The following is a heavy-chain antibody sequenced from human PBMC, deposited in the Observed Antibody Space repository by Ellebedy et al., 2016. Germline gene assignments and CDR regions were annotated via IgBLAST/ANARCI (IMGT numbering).Heavy chain of an antibody. CDR2: ISGSGSST. CDR1: GFTFSSYA. Sequence: GESLKISXAASGFTFSSYAMSWVRQAPGKGLEWVSAISGSGSSTYYADSVKGRFTISRDNSKNTLYLQMNSLRAEDTAVYYCARDRQWLRPRPYYYYYGMDVWGQGTTVTVSS. J-gene: IGHJ6*02. V-gene: IGHV3-23*01. CDR3: ARDRQWLRPRPYYYYYGMDV. D-gene: IGHD5-12*01.